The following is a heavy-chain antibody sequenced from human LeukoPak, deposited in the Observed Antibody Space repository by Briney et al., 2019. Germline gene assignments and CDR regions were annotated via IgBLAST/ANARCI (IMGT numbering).Heavy chain of an antibody. CDR3: ARVQHYYDSLPDRNYGMDV. V-gene: IGHV3-23*01. CDR1: GFTFSSYA. D-gene: IGHD3-22*01. Sequence: GGSLRLSCAASGFTFSSYALIWVRQAPGKGLEWVSGISGSGGGTYYADSVKGRFTISRDNSKNTLYLQMNSLRAEDTAVYYCARVQHYYDSLPDRNYGMDVWGQGTTVTVSS. J-gene: IGHJ6*02. CDR2: ISGSGGGT.